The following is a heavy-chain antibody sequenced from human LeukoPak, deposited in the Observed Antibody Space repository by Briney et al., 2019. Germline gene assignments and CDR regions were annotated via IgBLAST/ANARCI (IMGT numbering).Heavy chain of an antibody. J-gene: IGHJ4*02. V-gene: IGHV1-69*13. D-gene: IGHD2-2*01. CDR1: GGTFSSYA. CDR3: AGGRYCSSTSCFSSRY. CDR2: IIPIFGTA. Sequence: SVKVSCKASGGTFSSYAISWVRQAPGQGLEWMGGIIPIFGTANYAQKFQGRVRITADESTSTAYMELSSLRSEDTAVYYCAGGRYCSSTSCFSSRYWGQGTLVTVSS.